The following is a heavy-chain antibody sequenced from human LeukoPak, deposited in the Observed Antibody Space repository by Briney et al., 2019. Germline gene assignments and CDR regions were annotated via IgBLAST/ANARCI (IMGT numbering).Heavy chain of an antibody. D-gene: IGHD3/OR15-3a*01. CDR1: GFTFSSYA. Sequence: GGPLRLSCAASGFTFSSYAMSWVRQAPGKGLQWVSAISGSGDNAYYADSVKGRFTISRDNSKNTLYLQMNSLRAEDTAVYYCAKDSRTFDPWREGTLVTVSS. CDR2: ISGSGDNA. CDR3: AKDSRTFDP. J-gene: IGHJ5*02. V-gene: IGHV3-23*01.